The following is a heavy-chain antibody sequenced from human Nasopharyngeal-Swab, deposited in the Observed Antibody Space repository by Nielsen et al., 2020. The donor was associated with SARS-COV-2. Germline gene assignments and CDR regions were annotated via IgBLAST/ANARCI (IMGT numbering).Heavy chain of an antibody. Sequence: SETLFLTCTVSGGSISSGGYYWSWIRQHPGKGLEWIGYIYYSGRTYYNPSLKSRVNISVDTSKNQFSLKLSSVTAADTAVYYCARELSSITIFGVVTRYFDYWGQGTLVTVSS. CDR2: IYYSGRT. J-gene: IGHJ4*02. CDR1: GGSISSGGYY. D-gene: IGHD3-3*01. V-gene: IGHV4-31*03. CDR3: ARELSSITIFGVVTRYFDY.